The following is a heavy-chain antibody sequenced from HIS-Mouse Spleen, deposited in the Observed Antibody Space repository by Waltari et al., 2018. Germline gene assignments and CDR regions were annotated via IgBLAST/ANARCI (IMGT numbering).Heavy chain of an antibody. J-gene: IGHJ4*02. CDR3: ARGRPLNTRVVAATPPFDY. Sequence: QVQLQQWGAGLLKPSETLSLTCAVYGGSFSGYSWSWIRQPPGKGLEWIGEINHSGSTNYNPSLKSRVTISVDTSKNQFSLKLSSVTAADTAVYYCARGRPLNTRVVAATPPFDYWGQGTLVTVSS. V-gene: IGHV4-34*01. CDR1: GGSFSGYS. D-gene: IGHD2-15*01. CDR2: INHSGST.